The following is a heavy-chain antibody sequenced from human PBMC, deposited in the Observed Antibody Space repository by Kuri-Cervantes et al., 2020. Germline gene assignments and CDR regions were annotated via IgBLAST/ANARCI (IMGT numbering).Heavy chain of an antibody. J-gene: IGHJ6*02. Sequence: ASVKVSCKASGYTFTGYYMHWVRQAPGQGLEWMGWINPNSGGTNYAQKFQGRVTMTRDTSISAAYMELSRLRSDDTAVYYCARDLTTWAAEPPLYYYGMDVWGQGTTVTVSS. CDR2: INPNSGGT. CDR3: ARDLTTWAAEPPLYYYGMDV. CDR1: GYTFTGYY. V-gene: IGHV1-2*02. D-gene: IGHD6-13*01.